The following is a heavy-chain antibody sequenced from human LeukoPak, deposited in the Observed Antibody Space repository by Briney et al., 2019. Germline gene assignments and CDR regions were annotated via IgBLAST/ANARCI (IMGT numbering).Heavy chain of an antibody. CDR2: ISSTGGTT. J-gene: IGHJ4*02. D-gene: IGHD1-26*01. CDR1: GFTFSNYA. V-gene: IGHV3-23*01. CDR3: ARDYFGSPSALDY. Sequence: GGSLRLSCAASGFTFSNYAMSWVRKAPGKGLEWISSISSTGGTTYYADSVKGRFTISRDNAKNSLYLQMNSLRAEDTALYYCARDYFGSPSALDYWGQGTLVTVSS.